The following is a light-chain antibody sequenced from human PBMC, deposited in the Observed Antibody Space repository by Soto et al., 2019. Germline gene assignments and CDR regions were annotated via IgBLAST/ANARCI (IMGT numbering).Light chain of an antibody. J-gene: IGKJ1*01. CDR3: QQYNTYWT. CDR1: QSISSW. V-gene: IGKV1-5*03. Sequence: DIQMTQSPSTLSASVGDRVTITCRASQSISSWLAWYQQKPGKAPKLLIYKASSLESGVPSRFSGSGSGTEFTLTLSSLQPDDFATYYCQQYNTYWTFGQGTNVDIK. CDR2: KAS.